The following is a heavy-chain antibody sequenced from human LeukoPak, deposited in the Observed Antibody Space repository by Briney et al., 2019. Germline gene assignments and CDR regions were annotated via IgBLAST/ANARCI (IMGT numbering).Heavy chain of an antibody. CDR3: ARDGYSSSTSFDY. Sequence: SETLSLTCTVSGGSIRSYYWSWIRQPAGKGLEWIGRIYTSGSTNYNPSLKSRVTMSVDTSKNQFSLKLSSVTAADTAVYYCARDGYSSSTSFDYWGQGNLVTVSS. CDR1: GGSIRSYY. CDR2: IYTSGST. J-gene: IGHJ4*02. D-gene: IGHD6-6*01. V-gene: IGHV4-4*07.